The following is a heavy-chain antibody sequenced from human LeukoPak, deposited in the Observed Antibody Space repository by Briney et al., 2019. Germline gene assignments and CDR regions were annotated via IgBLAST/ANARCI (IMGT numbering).Heavy chain of an antibody. Sequence: GGSLRLSCTASGFTFSTYAMSWVRQAPGKGLEWVSGISWNSGSIGYADSVKGRFTISRDNAKNSLYLQMNSLRAEDTALYYCAKDMELSSSSWTDDAFDIWGQGTMVTVSS. CDR2: ISWNSGSI. V-gene: IGHV3-9*01. CDR1: GFTFSTYA. CDR3: AKDMELSSSSWTDDAFDI. D-gene: IGHD6-13*01. J-gene: IGHJ3*02.